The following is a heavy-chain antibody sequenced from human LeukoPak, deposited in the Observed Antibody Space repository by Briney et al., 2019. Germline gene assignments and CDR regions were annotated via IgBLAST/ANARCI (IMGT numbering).Heavy chain of an antibody. V-gene: IGHV3-23*01. D-gene: IGHD1-14*01. CDR2: ISGGGGST. CDR1: AFTFSSYA. CDR3: AKGSGINHYHWIDP. J-gene: IGHJ5*02. Sequence: GGSLRLSCAASAFTFSSYAMNWVRQAPGKGLEWVSGISGGGGSTYYADSVKGRFTISRDNSKNALYLQMDSLRAEDPALYYCAKGSGINHYHWIDPWGQGTLVTVSS.